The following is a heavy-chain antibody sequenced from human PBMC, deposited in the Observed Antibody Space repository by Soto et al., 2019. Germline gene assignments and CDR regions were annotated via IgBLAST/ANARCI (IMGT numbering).Heavy chain of an antibody. CDR1: GFTFSTYA. CDR3: ARDWENYFDY. J-gene: IGHJ4*02. V-gene: IGHV3-30-3*01. D-gene: IGHD1-26*01. Sequence: QVQLVESGGGVVQPGRSLRLSCAASGFTFSTYAIHWVRQAPGKGLEWVAVISYDGSNKYYADSVKGRFTISRDNSKNTVYLQMNSLRAEDTAVYYCARDWENYFDYWGQGTLVTVSS. CDR2: ISYDGSNK.